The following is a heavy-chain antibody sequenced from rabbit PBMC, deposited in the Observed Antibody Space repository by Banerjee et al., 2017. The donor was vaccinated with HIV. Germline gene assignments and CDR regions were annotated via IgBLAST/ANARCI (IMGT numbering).Heavy chain of an antibody. CDR1: GFSFSSSYW. CDR2: IYASGGNT. V-gene: IGHV1S40*01. CDR3: ARSGTGYTGSGYDPNL. J-gene: IGHJ4*01. D-gene: IGHD8-1*01. Sequence: QSLEESGGDLVKPGASLTLTCTASGFSFSSSYWICWVRQAPGKGLEWIACIYASGGNTYYASWAKGRFTISKSSSTTVTLQMTSLTAADTATYFCARSGTGYTGSGYDPNLWGQGTLVTVS.